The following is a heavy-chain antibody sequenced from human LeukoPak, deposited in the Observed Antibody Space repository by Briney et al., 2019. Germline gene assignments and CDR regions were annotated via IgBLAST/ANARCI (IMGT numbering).Heavy chain of an antibody. J-gene: IGHJ4*02. CDR3: ARSGGWHQRSFDY. CDR2: IYSGGST. Sequence: PGGSLRLSCAASGFTVSSNYMSWVRQAPGKGLEWVSVIYSGGSTYYADSVKGRFTISRDNSKNTLYLQMNSLRAEDTAVYYCARSGGWHQRSFDYWGQRTLVTVSS. D-gene: IGHD6-19*01. V-gene: IGHV3-66*01. CDR1: GFTVSSNY.